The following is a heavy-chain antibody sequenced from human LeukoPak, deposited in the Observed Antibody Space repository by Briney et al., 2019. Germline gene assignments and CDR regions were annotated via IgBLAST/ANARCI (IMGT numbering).Heavy chain of an antibody. CDR3: ARDRGPGGWRDFDY. J-gene: IGHJ4*02. Sequence: PSETLSLTCTVSGGSISSSSYYWGWIRQPPGKGPEWIGSIYYSGSTYYDPSLKSRVTISVDTSKNQFSLKLSSVTAADTAVYYCARDRGPGGWRDFDYWGQGTLVTVSS. V-gene: IGHV4-39*07. D-gene: IGHD6-19*01. CDR2: IYYSGST. CDR1: GGSISSSSYY.